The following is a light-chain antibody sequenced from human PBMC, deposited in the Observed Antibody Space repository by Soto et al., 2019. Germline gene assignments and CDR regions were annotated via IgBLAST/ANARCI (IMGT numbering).Light chain of an antibody. Sequence: DIPMTQSPSTLSASVGDRVTITCRASQIISSWLAWYQQKPGKAPKLLIYDASTLESGVSSRFSGSGSGTEFTLTISNLQPDDFASYYCQHYNSYPGTFGQGTTVEI. CDR3: QHYNSYPGT. CDR2: DAS. V-gene: IGKV1-5*01. CDR1: QIISSW. J-gene: IGKJ1*01.